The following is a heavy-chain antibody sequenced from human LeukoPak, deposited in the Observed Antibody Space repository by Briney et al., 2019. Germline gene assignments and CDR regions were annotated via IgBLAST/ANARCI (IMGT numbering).Heavy chain of an antibody. J-gene: IGHJ3*02. CDR3: ARGTPEITIFGVSAFDI. CDR2: INHSGST. V-gene: IGHV4-34*01. CDR1: GGSFSGYY. Sequence: SETLSLTCAVYGGSFSGYYWSWIRQPPGKGLEWIGEINHSGSTNYNPSLKSRVTISVDTSKNQFSLKLSSVTAADTAVYYCARGTPEITIFGVSAFDIWGQGTMVTVSS. D-gene: IGHD3-3*01.